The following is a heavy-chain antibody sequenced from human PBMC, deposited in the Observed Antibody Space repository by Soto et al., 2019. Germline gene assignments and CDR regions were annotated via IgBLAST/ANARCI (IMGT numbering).Heavy chain of an antibody. CDR3: ASQAAAGTLFTDYGMDV. CDR2: IYYSGST. Sequence: PSETLSLTCTVSGGSISSSSYYWGWIRQPPGKGLEWIGSIYYSGSTYYNPSLKSRVTISVDTSKNQFSLKLSSVTAADTAVYYCASQAAAGTLFTDYGMDVWGQGTTVTVSS. CDR1: GGSISSSSYY. V-gene: IGHV4-39*01. J-gene: IGHJ6*02. D-gene: IGHD6-13*01.